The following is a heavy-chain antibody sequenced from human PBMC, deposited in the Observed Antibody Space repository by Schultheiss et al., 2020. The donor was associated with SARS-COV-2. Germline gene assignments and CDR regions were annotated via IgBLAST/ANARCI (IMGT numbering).Heavy chain of an antibody. J-gene: IGHJ6*02. CDR3: ASLQQDDYTMYYYNDLDV. V-gene: IGHV3-33*05. CDR2: ISYDGSNK. D-gene: IGHD4-11*01. Sequence: GGSLRLSCAASGFTFRNYGMDWVRQAPGKGLEWVAVISYDGSNKYYADSVRGRFSISRDNSKNTLYLQMYSLRGDDTAVYYCASLQQDDYTMYYYNDLDVWGQGTTVTVSS. CDR1: GFTFRNYG.